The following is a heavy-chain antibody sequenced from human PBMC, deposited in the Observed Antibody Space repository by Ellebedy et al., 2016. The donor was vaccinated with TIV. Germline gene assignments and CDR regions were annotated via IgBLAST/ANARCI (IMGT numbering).Heavy chain of an antibody. CDR3: AKDNSGATVAWYYYYYGMDV. V-gene: IGHV3-30*02. Sequence: GESLKISCAASGFTFSSYGMHWVRQAPGKGLEWVAFIRYDGSNKYYADSVKGRFTISRDNSKNTLYLQMNSLRAEDTAVYYCAKDNSGATVAWYYYYYGMDVWGQGTTVTVSS. D-gene: IGHD4-23*01. CDR1: GFTFSSYG. J-gene: IGHJ6*02. CDR2: IRYDGSNK.